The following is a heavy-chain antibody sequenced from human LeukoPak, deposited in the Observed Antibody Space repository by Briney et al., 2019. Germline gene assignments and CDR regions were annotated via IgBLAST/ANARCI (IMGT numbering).Heavy chain of an antibody. CDR1: GFTFSTYA. D-gene: IGHD3-10*01. CDR2: ISGSGGST. CDR3: AKGVRGVIITAFEI. V-gene: IGHV3-23*01. J-gene: IGHJ3*02. Sequence: GGSLRLSCAASGFTFSTYAMSWVRQAPGKGLEWVSGISGSGGSTYYADSVKGRFTISRDNSTNTLYLQMNSLRAEDTAVYYCAKGVRGVIITAFEIWGQGTMGTVSS.